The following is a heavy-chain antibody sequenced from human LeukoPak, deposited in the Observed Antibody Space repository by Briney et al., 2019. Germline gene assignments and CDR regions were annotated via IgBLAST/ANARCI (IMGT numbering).Heavy chain of an antibody. CDR2: INPNSGGT. V-gene: IGHV1-2*02. J-gene: IGHJ5*02. CDR1: GYTLTGYY. CDR3: ARVYGSGSPWMNFDP. Sequence: ASVKVSCKASGYTLTGYYMQWVRQAPGQGLEWMGWINPNSGGTNYAQNFQGRVTMTRDTSISTAYMELRGLISDDTAVYYCARVYGSGSPWMNFDPWGQGTLVPVSS. D-gene: IGHD3-10*01.